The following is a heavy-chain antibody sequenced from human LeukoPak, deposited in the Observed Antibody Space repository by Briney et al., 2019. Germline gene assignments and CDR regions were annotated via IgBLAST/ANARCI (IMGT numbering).Heavy chain of an antibody. D-gene: IGHD3-22*01. J-gene: IGHJ3*02. Sequence: SETLSLTCTVSGGSISSGDYYWSWIRQPPGKGLEWIGYIYYSGSTYYNPSLKSRVTISVDTSKNQFSLKLSSVTAADTAVYYCAGDALGDGSGYYYVGAFDIWGQGTMVTVSS. V-gene: IGHV4-30-4*01. CDR3: AGDALGDGSGYYYVGAFDI. CDR1: GGSISSGDYY. CDR2: IYYSGST.